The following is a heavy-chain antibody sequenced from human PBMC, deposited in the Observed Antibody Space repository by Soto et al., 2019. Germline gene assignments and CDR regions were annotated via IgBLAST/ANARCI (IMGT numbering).Heavy chain of an antibody. V-gene: IGHV3-72*01. CDR2: SRNKDRGHTT. CDR1: GFTFSDHH. D-gene: IGHD2-21*01. Sequence: EAQLVESGGGLVQPGGSLRLSCAASGFTFSDHHMDWVRQAPGKGLEWVGRSRNKDRGHTTEYDAAVKGRFTISRNNSENSVYLQMNSLKTDNTAVYYCTRAFSSPMSTYLSYWGQVILVTVYS. J-gene: IGHJ4*02. CDR3: TRAFSSPMSTYLSY.